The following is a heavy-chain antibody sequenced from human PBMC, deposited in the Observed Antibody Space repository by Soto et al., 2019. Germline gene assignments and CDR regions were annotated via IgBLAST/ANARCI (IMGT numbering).Heavy chain of an antibody. D-gene: IGHD3-10*01. CDR3: ARVRGVIRKIRRYYYRDA. Sequence: QVQLQQWGAGLLKPSETLSLTCAVYGGSFSGYYWSWIRQPPGKGLEWIGEINHSGSTNYNPSLKSRVTMSVDSSKNQFSLRLRSVAAADKAVYYCARVRGVIRKIRRYYYRDALGKGTTVTVSS. J-gene: IGHJ6*03. CDR1: GGSFSGYY. CDR2: INHSGST. V-gene: IGHV4-34*01.